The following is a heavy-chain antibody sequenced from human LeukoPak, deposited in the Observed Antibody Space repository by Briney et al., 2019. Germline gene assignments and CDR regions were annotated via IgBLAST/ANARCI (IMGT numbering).Heavy chain of an antibody. V-gene: IGHV3-53*01. CDR2: IYSGGST. Sequence: GGSLRLSCAASGFIVSSNYMTWVRQAPGKGLEWVSVIYSGGSTYYADSVKGRFTISRDNSKNTLYLQMNRMRADDTAVYYCAPVPGLGYWGQGTLVTVSS. D-gene: IGHD7-27*01. CDR1: GFIVSSNY. J-gene: IGHJ4*02. CDR3: APVPGLGY.